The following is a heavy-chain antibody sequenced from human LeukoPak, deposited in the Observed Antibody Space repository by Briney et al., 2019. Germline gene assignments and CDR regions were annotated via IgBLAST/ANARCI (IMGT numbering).Heavy chain of an antibody. Sequence: SETLSLTCTVSGGSISSYYWSWIRQPPGKGLEWTGNIYSSGSTNYNPSLKSRVSISVDTSKKQFSLKLSSVTAADTAVYYCARRVAGAGFGYWGQGTLVTVSS. D-gene: IGHD6-19*01. V-gene: IGHV4-59*08. CDR1: GGSISSYY. CDR3: ARRVAGAGFGY. CDR2: IYSSGST. J-gene: IGHJ4*02.